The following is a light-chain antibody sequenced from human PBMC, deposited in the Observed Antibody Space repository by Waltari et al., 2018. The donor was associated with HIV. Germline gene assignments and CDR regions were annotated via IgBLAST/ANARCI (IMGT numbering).Light chain of an antibody. CDR2: EVT. Sequence: QSALTQPPSASGSPGQPVTLACPGTSSHVGGYTYVAWYQQYPGKAPKLMIYEVTKRPSGVPDRFSGSKSGNTASLTVSGLQAEDEADYYCSSYAGSNNYVVFGGGTRLTVL. V-gene: IGLV2-8*01. CDR3: SSYAGSNNYVV. CDR1: SSHVGGYTY. J-gene: IGLJ2*01.